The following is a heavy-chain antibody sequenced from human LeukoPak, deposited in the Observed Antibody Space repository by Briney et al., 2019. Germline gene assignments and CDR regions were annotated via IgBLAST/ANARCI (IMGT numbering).Heavy chain of an antibody. D-gene: IGHD6-19*01. V-gene: IGHV3-23*01. J-gene: IGHJ4*02. CDR3: GKTTTGYSSGRYPGWPVDY. CDR1: GYTFNSYA. CDR2: IFGSGGSA. Sequence: GSLRLSCAASGYTFNSYAMYWVRQAPGKGLEWVSGIFGSGGSAHYADSVKGRFTISRDNSKNTVYLQMDSLRVEDTAVYYCGKTTTGYSSGRYPGWPVDYWGQGTLVTVSS.